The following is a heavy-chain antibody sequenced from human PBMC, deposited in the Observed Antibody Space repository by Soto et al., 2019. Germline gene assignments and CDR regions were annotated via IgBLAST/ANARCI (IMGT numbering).Heavy chain of an antibody. D-gene: IGHD3-22*01. V-gene: IGHV1-69*13. CDR1: GGSFSTYA. Sequence: ASVKVSCKASGGSFSTYAISWVRQAPGQGLEWMGGIIPIFGTANYAQKFQDRVTITADESTSTAYMDLSSLRSEDTAVYFCARTYYYDYTGYPYWGQGTLVTVSS. CDR3: ARTYYYDYTGYPY. J-gene: IGHJ4*02. CDR2: IIPIFGTA.